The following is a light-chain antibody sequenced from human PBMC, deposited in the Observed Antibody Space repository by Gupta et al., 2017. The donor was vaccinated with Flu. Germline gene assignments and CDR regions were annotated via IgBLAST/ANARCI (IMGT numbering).Light chain of an antibody. CDR1: SSDVGGYKY. CDR3: SSDTNTNTLVV. CDR2: EVR. Sequence: QSALTQPASVSGSPGQSITISCTGTSSDVGGYKYVSWYQQHPGKAPKLMMFEVRKRPSGVSNRFSGSKSGNTASLTISGLQAEDEAYYYCSSDTNTNTLVVFGGGTKLTVL. J-gene: IGLJ2*01. V-gene: IGLV2-14*01.